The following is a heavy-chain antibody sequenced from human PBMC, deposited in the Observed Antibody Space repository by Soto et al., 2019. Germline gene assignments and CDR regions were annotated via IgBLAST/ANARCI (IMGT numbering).Heavy chain of an antibody. V-gene: IGHV5-51*01. Sequence: ESLKISCKGSGYIFTDYWIAWVRQLPGKGPEWMGIIYPDDSDTRYSPSFKGQVTISADKSVTTAYLQWSSLKASDTAMYYCARGGYNYGWRAFDVWGQGTMVTVSS. CDR3: ARGGYNYGWRAFDV. CDR2: IYPDDSDT. CDR1: GYIFTDYW. J-gene: IGHJ3*01. D-gene: IGHD5-18*01.